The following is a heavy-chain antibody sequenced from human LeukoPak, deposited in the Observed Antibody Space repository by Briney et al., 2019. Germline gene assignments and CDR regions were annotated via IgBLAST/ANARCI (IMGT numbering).Heavy chain of an antibody. CDR3: ARDFGVDY. J-gene: IGHJ4*02. CDR1: GFTFSSYA. D-gene: IGHD3-3*01. V-gene: IGHV3-30-3*01. Sequence: GGSLRLSCAASGFTFSSYAMHWVRQAPGKGLEWVAVISYDGSNKYYADSVKGRFTTSRDNSKNTLYLQMNSLRAEDTAVYYCARDFGVDYWGQGTLVTVSS. CDR2: ISYDGSNK.